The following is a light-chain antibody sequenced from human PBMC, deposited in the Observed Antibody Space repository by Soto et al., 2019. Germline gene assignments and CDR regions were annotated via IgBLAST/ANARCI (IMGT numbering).Light chain of an antibody. V-gene: IGKV4-1*01. Sequence: DIVMTQSPDSLAVSLGERATINCKSSQSVLHSSHNENYLVWYQQKPGQPPKLLIYWASTRESGVPDRFSGSGSETDFTLTISSLKAEDVAVYYCQQYYSTPYTFGQGTKLEIK. J-gene: IGKJ2*01. CDR1: QSVLHSSHNENY. CDR3: QQYYSTPYT. CDR2: WAS.